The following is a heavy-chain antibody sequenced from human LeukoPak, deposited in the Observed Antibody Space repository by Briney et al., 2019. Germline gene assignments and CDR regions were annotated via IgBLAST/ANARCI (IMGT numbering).Heavy chain of an antibody. J-gene: IGHJ6*03. Sequence: PSETLSLTCTVSGGSISGSSYYWGWIRQPPGKGLEWIGSIYYSGSTYYNPSLKSRVTISVDTSKNQFSLKLSSVTAADTVVYYCARDRGGYSYGPYYYYYMDVWGKGTTVTVSS. CDR2: IYYSGST. CDR3: ARDRGGYSYGPYYYYYMDV. V-gene: IGHV4-39*02. D-gene: IGHD5-18*01. CDR1: GGSISGSSYY.